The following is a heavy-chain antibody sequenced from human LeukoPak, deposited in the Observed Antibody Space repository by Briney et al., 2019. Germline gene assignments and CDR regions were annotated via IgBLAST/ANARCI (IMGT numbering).Heavy chain of an antibody. Sequence: GGSLRLSCAASGFIVSSNYMSWVRQAPGKGLVWVSRMNTDGTNTAYADSVKGRFTISRDNARNTLYLQMNSLRAEDTAVYYCAREGSSSGIYALQYWGQGTVVTVSS. D-gene: IGHD1-26*01. CDR2: MNTDGTNT. V-gene: IGHV3-74*01. CDR1: GFIVSSNY. CDR3: AREGSSSGIYALQY. J-gene: IGHJ4*02.